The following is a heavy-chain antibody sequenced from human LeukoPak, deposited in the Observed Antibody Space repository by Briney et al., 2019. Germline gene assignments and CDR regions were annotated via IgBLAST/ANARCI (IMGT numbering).Heavy chain of an antibody. CDR2: VSGGRAVH. CDR1: GFTFVNYA. D-gene: IGHD3-16*01. CDR3: PEKRFPGEGGNSLDY. V-gene: IGHV3-23*01. J-gene: IGHJ4*02. Sequence: PGGSLRLFCTASGFTFVNYAIKWVRQAPGKGREGGALVSGGRAVHQSADFVQGRFTIYRDNSKNTLYLQMNSLRAEDTAVYYCPEKRFPGEGGNSLDYWGPGTLVTVSS.